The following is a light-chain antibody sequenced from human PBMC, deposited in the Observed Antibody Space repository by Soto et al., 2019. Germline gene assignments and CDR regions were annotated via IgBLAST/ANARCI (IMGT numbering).Light chain of an antibody. CDR1: QSVSSN. V-gene: IGKV3-15*01. CDR2: AAS. J-gene: IGKJ2*01. CDR3: QQYNNWPYT. Sequence: EIAMTQSPATLSVSPGERGTVSCRASQSVSSNLAWYQQKPGQAPRLLIYAASARATGIPARFSGSGSGTDFTLTISSLQSEDFAVYYCQQYNNWPYTFGQGTKVDI.